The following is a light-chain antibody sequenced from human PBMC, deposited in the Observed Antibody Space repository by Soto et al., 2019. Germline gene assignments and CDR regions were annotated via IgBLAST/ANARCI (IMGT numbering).Light chain of an antibody. CDR2: KDS. CDR1: ALPKQY. J-gene: IGLJ3*02. Sequence: SYELTQPPSVSVSPGQTARITCSGAALPKQYAYWYQQKPGQAPVLVIYKDSERPSGIPERFSGSSSGTTVTLTISGVQAEDEADYYCQSADSSGTIEVFGGGTKVTVL. V-gene: IGLV3-25*03. CDR3: QSADSSGTIEV.